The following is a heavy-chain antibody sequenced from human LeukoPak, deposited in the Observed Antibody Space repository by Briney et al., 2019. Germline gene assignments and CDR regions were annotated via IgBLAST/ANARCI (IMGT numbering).Heavy chain of an antibody. D-gene: IGHD3-10*01. J-gene: IGHJ5*02. Sequence: SETLSLTCTVSGGSFSSYYWSWVRQPPGKGLEWIGYIYYSGSTNYNPSLTSGVTISVDTSKNQFSLKLSSVTAADTAVYYCARGGITMVRGVIRFDPWGQGTLVTVSS. CDR2: IYYSGST. V-gene: IGHV4-59*01. CDR3: ARGGITMVRGVIRFDP. CDR1: GGSFSSYY.